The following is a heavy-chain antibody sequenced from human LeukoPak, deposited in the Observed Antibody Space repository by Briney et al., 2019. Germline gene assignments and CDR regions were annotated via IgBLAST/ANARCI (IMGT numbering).Heavy chain of an antibody. J-gene: IGHJ1*01. Sequence: SQTLSLTCAISGDSVSSNSAAWNWIRQSPSRGLEWLGRTYYRSKWYNDYAVSVKSRLTINPDTSKNQFSLQLNSVTPEDTAVYYCSSSSWYSEYFQHWGQGTLVTVSS. CDR3: SSSSWYSEYFQH. CDR2: TYYRSKWYN. V-gene: IGHV6-1*01. CDR1: GDSVSSNSAA. D-gene: IGHD6-13*01.